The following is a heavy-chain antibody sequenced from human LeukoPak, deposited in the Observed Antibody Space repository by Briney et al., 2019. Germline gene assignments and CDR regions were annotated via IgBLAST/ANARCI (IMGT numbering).Heavy chain of an antibody. J-gene: IGHJ4*02. CDR3: ARRMTSITAFDY. CDR1: GYIFTNYY. D-gene: IGHD4-11*01. CDR2: INSSGGTT. Sequence: ASVKVSCKASGYIFTNYYIHWVRQAPGQGLEWMGIINSSGGTTSYTQKFQGRVTMTRDTSTSTVYLEVSSLRSEDTAFYYCARRMTSITAFDYWGQGTLVTVSS. V-gene: IGHV1-46*01.